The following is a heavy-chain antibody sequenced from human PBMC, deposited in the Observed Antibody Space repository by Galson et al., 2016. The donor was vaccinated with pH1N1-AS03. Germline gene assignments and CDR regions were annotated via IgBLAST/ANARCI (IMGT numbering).Heavy chain of an antibody. D-gene: IGHD1-7*01. CDR1: GGTFDNHP. V-gene: IGHV1-69*05. CDR2: FIPIFETT. Sequence: SVKVSCKASGGTFDNHPINWVRQAPGQGLEWMGGFIPIFETTNYAPKYQGRVTFTTDDSTTTVYMELSHLRSEETAVYYCARNSDSLGAFDVWGQGTLLSVSS. J-gene: IGHJ3*01. CDR3: ARNSDSLGAFDV.